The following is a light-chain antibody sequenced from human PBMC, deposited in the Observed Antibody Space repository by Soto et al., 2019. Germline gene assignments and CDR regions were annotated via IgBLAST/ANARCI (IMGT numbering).Light chain of an antibody. CDR3: RQYNSDPYA. CDR1: QSISSY. J-gene: IGKJ2*01. V-gene: IGKV1-39*01. CDR2: AAS. Sequence: EIQSTPSPSSLYASVVDIFTITCRASQSISSYLNWYQQKPGKAPKLLIYAASSLESGVPSRFSGSGSGTELTLTISSLQPDDCATYHCRQYNSDPYAFGQGTKVDIK.